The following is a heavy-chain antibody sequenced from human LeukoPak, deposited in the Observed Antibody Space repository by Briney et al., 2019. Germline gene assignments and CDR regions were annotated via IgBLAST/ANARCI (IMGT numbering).Heavy chain of an antibody. Sequence: PGGSLRLSCAASGFTFDDYTMHWVRQAPGKGLEWVANIKQDGSEKYYVDSVKGRFTISRDNAKNSLYLQMNSLRAEDTAVYYCARERAAAVDYWGQGTLVTVSS. J-gene: IGHJ4*02. CDR3: ARERAAAVDY. V-gene: IGHV3-7*01. CDR1: GFTFDDYT. CDR2: IKQDGSEK. D-gene: IGHD6-13*01.